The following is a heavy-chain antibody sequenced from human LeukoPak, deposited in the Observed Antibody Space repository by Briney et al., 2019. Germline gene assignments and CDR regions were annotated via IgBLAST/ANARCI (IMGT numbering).Heavy chain of an antibody. CDR3: ARESTNNWFDP. D-gene: IGHD5/OR15-5a*01. Sequence: PGGSLRLSCAASGFTFSSYGMHWVRQAPGEGLEWVAVIWYDGSNKYYADSVKGRFTISRDNSKNTLYLQMNSLRAEDTAVYYCARESTNNWFDPWGQGTLVTVSS. V-gene: IGHV3-33*01. CDR1: GFTFSSYG. J-gene: IGHJ5*02. CDR2: IWYDGSNK.